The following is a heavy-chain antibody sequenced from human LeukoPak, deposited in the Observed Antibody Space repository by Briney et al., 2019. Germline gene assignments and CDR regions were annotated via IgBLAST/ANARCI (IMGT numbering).Heavy chain of an antibody. D-gene: IGHD5-12*01. CDR3: AKGGAVYVAAIHFDY. Sequence: GGSLRLSCAASGFTFSSYEMSWVRQAPGKGLEWVSAISGSGGSTYYADSVKGRFAISRDNSKNTLYLQMNSLRAEDTAVYYCAKGGAVYVAAIHFDYWGQGTLVTVSS. CDR1: GFTFSSYE. CDR2: ISGSGGST. J-gene: IGHJ4*02. V-gene: IGHV3-23*01.